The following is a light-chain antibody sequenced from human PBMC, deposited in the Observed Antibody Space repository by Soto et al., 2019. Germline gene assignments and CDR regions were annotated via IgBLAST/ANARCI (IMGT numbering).Light chain of an antibody. CDR2: WGS. CDR3: QQYYNTPLT. CDR1: QSVSSSY. Sequence: EIVLTQSPGTLSLSPGERATLSCRASQSVSSSYLAWYQQKPGQPPKLLIYWGSTRESGVPDRFSGSGSGTDFTLTISSLQAEDVAVYYCQQYYNTPLTFGGGTKVELK. V-gene: IGKV4-1*01. J-gene: IGKJ4*01.